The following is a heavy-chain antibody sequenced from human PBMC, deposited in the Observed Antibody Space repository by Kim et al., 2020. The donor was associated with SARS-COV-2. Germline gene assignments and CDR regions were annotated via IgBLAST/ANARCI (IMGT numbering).Heavy chain of an antibody. Sequence: GGSLRLSCVASGFSFSDHFMDWVRQAPGKGLEYIARIRNQVYDYNTEYAASVRGRFTISRDDSKSSVFLQMNNLKVEDTAVYYCTRDLDYGLDVWGQGATFTVSS. J-gene: IGHJ6*02. V-gene: IGHV3-72*01. CDR3: TRDLDYGLDV. CDR2: IRNQVYDYNT. CDR1: GFSFSDHF.